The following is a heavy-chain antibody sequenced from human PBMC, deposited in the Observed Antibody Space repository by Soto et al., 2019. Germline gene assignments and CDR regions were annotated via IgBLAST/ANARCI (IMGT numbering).Heavy chain of an antibody. V-gene: IGHV4-39*01. D-gene: IGHD6-19*01. CDR3: ARPEDSSPYYRAYYFDY. J-gene: IGHJ4*02. CDR1: GGSITNSGYY. CDR2: IYYSGST. Sequence: PSETLSLTCNVSGGSITNSGYYWGWIRQPPGKGLEWMGSIYYSGSTYYSPSLKSRVTISVDTSKNQFSLNLTSVTAADTAVYFCARPEDSSPYYRAYYFDYWGQGTLVTVSS.